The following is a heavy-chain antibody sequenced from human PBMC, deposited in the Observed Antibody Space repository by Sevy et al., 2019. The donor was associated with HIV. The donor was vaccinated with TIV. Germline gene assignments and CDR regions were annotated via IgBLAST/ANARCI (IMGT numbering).Heavy chain of an antibody. CDR2: INHSGST. D-gene: IGHD3-22*01. Sequence: SETLSLTCAVYGGSFSGYYWSWIRQPPGKGLEWIGEINHSGSTNYNPSLKSRVTISVDTSKNQFSLKLSSVTAADTAVYYCARVGLNYYDSSGYYRKRTPFDYWGQGTLVTVSS. CDR1: GGSFSGYY. CDR3: ARVGLNYYDSSGYYRKRTPFDY. V-gene: IGHV4-34*01. J-gene: IGHJ4*02.